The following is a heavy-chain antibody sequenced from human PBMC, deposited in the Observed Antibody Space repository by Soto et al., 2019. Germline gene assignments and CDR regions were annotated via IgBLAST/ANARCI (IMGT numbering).Heavy chain of an antibody. Sequence: SETLSLTCTVSGGSISSYYWSWIRQPPGKGLEWIGYIYYSGSTNYNPSLKSRVTISVDTSKNQFSLKLSSVTAADTAVYYCARQYCSGGSCSSNAFDIWGQGTMVTVSS. CDR1: GGSISSYY. D-gene: IGHD2-15*01. CDR2: IYYSGST. J-gene: IGHJ3*02. CDR3: ARQYCSGGSCSSNAFDI. V-gene: IGHV4-59*01.